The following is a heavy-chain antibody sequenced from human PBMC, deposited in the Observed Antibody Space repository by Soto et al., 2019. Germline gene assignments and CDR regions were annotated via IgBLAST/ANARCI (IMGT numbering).Heavy chain of an antibody. Sequence: ASVKVSCKASGYTFTSHGISWVRQAPGQGLEWMGWISVYNGNTNYAQKLQGRVTMTTDTSTSTAYMELRSLRSDDTAVYYCARVSCSSTSCYEDYWGQGTLVTVSS. CDR2: ISVYNGNT. CDR3: ARVSCSSTSCYEDY. D-gene: IGHD2-2*01. CDR1: GYTFTSHG. V-gene: IGHV1-18*01. J-gene: IGHJ4*02.